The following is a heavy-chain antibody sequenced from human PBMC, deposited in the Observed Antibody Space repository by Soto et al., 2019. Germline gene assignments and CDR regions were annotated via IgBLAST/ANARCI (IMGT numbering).Heavy chain of an antibody. Sequence: PGGSLRLSCATSGFTFSYYHMSWIRQPPGKGLEWISYIRGYDNYTSYADSVKGRFTISRDNALDTLYLQINNLRTEDTALYFCAREGPYGDSSFDCWGQGILVTVSS. D-gene: IGHD4-17*01. CDR1: GFTFSYYH. V-gene: IGHV3-11*06. CDR3: AREGPYGDSSFDC. CDR2: IRGYDNYT. J-gene: IGHJ4*02.